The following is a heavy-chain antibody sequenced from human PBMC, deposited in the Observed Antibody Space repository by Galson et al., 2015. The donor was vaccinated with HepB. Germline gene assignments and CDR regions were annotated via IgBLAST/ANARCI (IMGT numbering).Heavy chain of an antibody. CDR3: ARGNYYVSGTYYKSANFDY. CDR1: GGSISINYW. V-gene: IGHV4-4*02. CDR2: IYHSGST. Sequence: ETLSLTCAVSGGSISINYWWTWVRQPPGKGLEWIGEIYHSGSTNYNPSFMSRLTVSVDKSKDQFSLKLSSVTAADTAVYYCARGNYYVSGTYYKSANFDYWGQGSLVTVSS. D-gene: IGHD3-10*01. J-gene: IGHJ4*02.